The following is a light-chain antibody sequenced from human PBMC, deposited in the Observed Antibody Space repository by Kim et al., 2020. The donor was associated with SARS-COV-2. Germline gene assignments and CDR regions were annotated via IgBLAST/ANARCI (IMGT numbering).Light chain of an antibody. Sequence: SSSYLAWYQQRPGQAPRLLIHGASTRAAGIPDRFSGSGSGADFTLTISRLEPEDFAVYYCQQFGSSPRTFGQGTKVEIK. CDR3: QQFGSSPRT. CDR2: GAS. CDR1: SSSY. J-gene: IGKJ1*01. V-gene: IGKV3-20*01.